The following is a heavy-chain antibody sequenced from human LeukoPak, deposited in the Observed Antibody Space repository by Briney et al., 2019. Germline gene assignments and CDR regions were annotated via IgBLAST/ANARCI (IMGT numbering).Heavy chain of an antibody. J-gene: IGHJ4*02. D-gene: IGHD3-10*01. CDR1: GFTFSSYW. CDR3: ARDPPKASGSYFVGGPDY. V-gene: IGHV3-7*01. CDR2: IKQDGSEK. Sequence: GGSLRLSCAASGFTFSSYWMSWVRQAPGKGLEWVANIKQDGSEKYYVDSVKGRFTISRDNAKNSLYLEMNSLRVEDTAVYYCARDPPKASGSYFVGGPDYWGQGTPVTVSS.